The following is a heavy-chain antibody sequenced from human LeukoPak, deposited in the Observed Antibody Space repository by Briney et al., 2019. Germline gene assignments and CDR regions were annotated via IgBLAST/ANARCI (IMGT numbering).Heavy chain of an antibody. CDR2: INPNSGGT. CDR1: GYTFTGYY. V-gene: IGHV1-2*02. D-gene: IGHD2-2*01. Sequence: ASVKVSCKASGYTFTGYYMHWVRQAPGQGLEWMGWINPNSGGTNYAQKFQGRVTMTRDTSISTAYMELSRLRFDDTAVYYCARDKPYIVVVPATKEYYGMDVWGQGTTVTVSS. J-gene: IGHJ6*02. CDR3: ARDKPYIVVVPATKEYYGMDV.